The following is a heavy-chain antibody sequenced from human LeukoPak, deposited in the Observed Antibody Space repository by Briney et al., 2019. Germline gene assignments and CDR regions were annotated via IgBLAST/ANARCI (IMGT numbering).Heavy chain of an antibody. CDR1: GGSFSGYY. CDR2: INHSGST. Sequence: SETLSLTCAVYGGSFSGYYWSWIRQPPGKGLEWIGEINHSGSTNYNPPLKSRVTISVDTSKNQFSLKLSSVTAADTAVYYCARGLLDRIAAAARAPGGGGLMDVWGKGTTVTVSS. J-gene: IGHJ6*03. D-gene: IGHD6-13*01. V-gene: IGHV4-34*01. CDR3: ARGLLDRIAAAARAPGGGGLMDV.